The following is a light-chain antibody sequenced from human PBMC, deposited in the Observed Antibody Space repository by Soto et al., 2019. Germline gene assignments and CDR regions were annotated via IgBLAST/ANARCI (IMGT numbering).Light chain of an antibody. Sequence: EIVLTQSPGTLSLSPGDRATLSCRASETIVRSHFACYQQKPGQPPRLLLYGGSTRASGIPHRVSGSGSGTNFTLTTTGLEPEDFAVYSCQHYDTSRAFGQGTKVDIK. J-gene: IGKJ1*01. CDR1: ETIVRSH. V-gene: IGKV3-20*01. CDR2: GGS. CDR3: QHYDTSRA.